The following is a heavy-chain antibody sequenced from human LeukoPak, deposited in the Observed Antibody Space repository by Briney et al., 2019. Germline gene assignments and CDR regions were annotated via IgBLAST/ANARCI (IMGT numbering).Heavy chain of an antibody. CDR3: ARIGRDYGDYFDY. J-gene: IGHJ4*02. CDR2: IKQDESEK. Sequence: PGGSLRLSCAASGFTFSRCWMSWVRQAPGKGLEWVANIKQDESEKHYVDSVKGRFSISRDNAKNSLYLQMNSLRAEDTAVYYCARIGRDYGDYFDYWGQGTLVTVSS. D-gene: IGHD4-17*01. CDR1: GFTFSRCW. V-gene: IGHV3-7*01.